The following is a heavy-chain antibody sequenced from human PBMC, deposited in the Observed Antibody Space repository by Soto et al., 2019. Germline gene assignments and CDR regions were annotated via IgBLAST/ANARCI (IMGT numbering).Heavy chain of an antibody. D-gene: IGHD3-16*01. J-gene: IGHJ4*02. CDR1: GGSISSGGYS. CDR2: IYDSGST. CDR3: ARSTSPIQGYFDY. Sequence: QLQLQESGSGLVKPSQTLSLTCAVSGGSISSGGYSWNWIRQPPGKGLEWIGYIYDSGSTYYNPSLKSRVTISVDRSKHQFSLKLSSVTAADTAVYYCARSTSPIQGYFDYWGQGTLVTVSS. V-gene: IGHV4-30-2*01.